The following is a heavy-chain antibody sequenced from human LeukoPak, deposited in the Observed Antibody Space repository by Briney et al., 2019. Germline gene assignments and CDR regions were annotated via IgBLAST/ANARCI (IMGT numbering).Heavy chain of an antibody. CDR2: ISSSSSYI. Sequence: PGGSLRLSCAASGFTFSSYAMSWVRQAPGKGLEWVSSISSSSSYIYYADSVKGRFTISRDNAKNSLYLQMNSLRAEDTAVYYCARDFGGWYGDYWGQGTLVTVSS. J-gene: IGHJ4*02. V-gene: IGHV3-21*01. D-gene: IGHD6-19*01. CDR1: GFTFSSYA. CDR3: ARDFGGWYGDY.